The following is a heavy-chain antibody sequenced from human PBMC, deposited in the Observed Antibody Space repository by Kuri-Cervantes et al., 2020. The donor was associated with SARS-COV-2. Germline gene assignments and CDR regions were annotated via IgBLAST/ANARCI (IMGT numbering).Heavy chain of an antibody. D-gene: IGHD3-22*01. Sequence: SETLSLTCTVSGGSISSGDYFWSWIRQPPGKGLEWIGYIYSSGSTYYNPSLKSRVTMSVDRSKNQFSPKLTSVTAADTAVYYCANYYYDKRGYYYGWFDPWGQGTLVTVSS. V-gene: IGHV4-30-4*01. J-gene: IGHJ5*02. CDR3: ANYYYDKRGYYYGWFDP. CDR1: GGSISSGDYF. CDR2: IYSSGST.